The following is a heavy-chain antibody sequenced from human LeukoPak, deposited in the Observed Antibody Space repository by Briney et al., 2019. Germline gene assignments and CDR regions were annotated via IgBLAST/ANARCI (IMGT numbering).Heavy chain of an antibody. CDR2: IKSKTDGGTT. Sequence: GGSLRLSCAASGFTFSNAWMTWVRQTPGKGLVWVGRIKSKTDGGTTDYAAPVKGRFTISRDDSQNTLYLQMNSLKTDDTALYYCTTRVRYCGGDCYPLDYWGQGTLVTVSS. J-gene: IGHJ4*02. CDR1: GFTFSNAW. D-gene: IGHD2-21*02. V-gene: IGHV3-15*01. CDR3: TTRVRYCGGDCYPLDY.